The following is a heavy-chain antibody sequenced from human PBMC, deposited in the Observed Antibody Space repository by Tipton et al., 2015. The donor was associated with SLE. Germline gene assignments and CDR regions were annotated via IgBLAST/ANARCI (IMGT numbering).Heavy chain of an antibody. D-gene: IGHD2-15*01. CDR3: AGAWQGYCSGGTCYVLDY. J-gene: IGHJ4*02. V-gene: IGHV4-61*01. CDR2: ISYSETT. CDR1: GVSLSRGSYF. Sequence: TLSLTCSVSGVSLSRGSYFWTWIRQPPGKGLEWFGYISYSETTNYNPSLKSRVTISVDTSKNQFSLKLRSVTAADTAVYYCAGAWQGYCSGGTCYVLDYWGQGTLVTVSS.